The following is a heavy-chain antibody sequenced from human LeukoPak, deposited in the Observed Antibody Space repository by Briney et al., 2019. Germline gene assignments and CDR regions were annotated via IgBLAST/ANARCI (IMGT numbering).Heavy chain of an antibody. CDR1: GYTSTSYG. V-gene: IGHV1-18*01. Sequence: ASVKVSCKASGYTSTSYGISWVRQAPGQGLEWMGWISAYNGNTNYAQKLQGRVTMTTDTSTSTAYMELRSLRSDDTAVYYCARVARYSSSSPFGSWFDPWGQGTLVTVSS. J-gene: IGHJ5*02. D-gene: IGHD6-6*01. CDR2: ISAYNGNT. CDR3: ARVARYSSSSPFGSWFDP.